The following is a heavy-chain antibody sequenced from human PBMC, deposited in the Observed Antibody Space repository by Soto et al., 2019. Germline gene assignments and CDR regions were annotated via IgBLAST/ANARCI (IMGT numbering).Heavy chain of an antibody. D-gene: IGHD1-20*01. V-gene: IGHV1-2*02. CDR2: INPNSGGT. J-gene: IGHJ6*02. CDR3: ARDHITGTEYYYYGMDV. CDR1: GYTFTGYY. Sequence: QVQLVQSGAEVKKPGASVKVSCKASGYTFTGYYMHWVRQAPGQGLEWMGWINPNSGGTNYAQKFQGRVTMTRDTSISTAYMELSRLRSDDTAVYYCARDHITGTEYYYYGMDVWGQGTTVTVSS.